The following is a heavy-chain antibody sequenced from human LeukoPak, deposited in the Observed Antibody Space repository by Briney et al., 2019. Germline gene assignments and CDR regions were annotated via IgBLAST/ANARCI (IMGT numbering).Heavy chain of an antibody. CDR1: DFIFTSFW. CDR3: ARDDYYGMDV. V-gene: IGHV3-7*05. J-gene: IGHJ6*02. Sequence: GGSLRLSCAASDFIFTSFWMSWVRQAPGKGLEWVANINQDGSETYCVDSVKGRFTISRDNAKNSLYLQMNSLRAEDTAVYYCARDDYYGMDVWGQGTTVTVSS. CDR2: INQDGSET.